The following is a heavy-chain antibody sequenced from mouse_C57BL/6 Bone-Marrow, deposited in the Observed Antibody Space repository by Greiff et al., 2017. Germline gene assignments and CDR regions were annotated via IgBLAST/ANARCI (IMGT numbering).Heavy chain of an antibody. D-gene: IGHD2-4*01. CDR2: MHPNGGSP. CDR1: GYTFTNYW. J-gene: IGHJ4*01. V-gene: IGHV1-64*01. CDR3: ARSYDYDDYTMDY. Sequence: QVQLQQPGAELVKPGASVKLSCKASGYTFTNYWMHWVKQRPGQGLEWIGMMHPNGGSPDYNEKFKSEATLSVEKSSRTAYMELSSLTSEDSAVYYCARSYDYDDYTMDYWGQGTSVTVSS.